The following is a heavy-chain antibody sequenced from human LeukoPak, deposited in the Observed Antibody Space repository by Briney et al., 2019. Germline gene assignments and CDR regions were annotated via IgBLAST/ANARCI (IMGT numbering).Heavy chain of an antibody. CDR1: GGSISSYY. CDR3: ARAVNPYYGIDV. J-gene: IGHJ6*02. V-gene: IGHV4-59*01. CDR2: IYYSGST. D-gene: IGHD4-11*01. Sequence: PSETLSLTCTVSGGSISSYYWSWIRQPPGKGLEWIGYIYYSGSTNYNPSLKSRVTISVDTSKNQFSLKLSSVTAADTAVYYCARAVNPYYGIDVWGQGTTVTVSS.